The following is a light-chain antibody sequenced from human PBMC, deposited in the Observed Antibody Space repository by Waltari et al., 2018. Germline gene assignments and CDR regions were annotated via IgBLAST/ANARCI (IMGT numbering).Light chain of an antibody. J-gene: IGKJ4*01. CDR2: GAS. Sequence: EIVLTQSPGTLSVSPGESVTVSCRASQKITGSWLTCYHQKPGQAPRLLISGASNRAPGIPDRFSGSWSGTDFTLTISRLEPEDSAVYYCQQYDGSVVTFGGGTKVEIK. CDR1: QKITGSW. V-gene: IGKV3-20*01. CDR3: QQYDGSVVT.